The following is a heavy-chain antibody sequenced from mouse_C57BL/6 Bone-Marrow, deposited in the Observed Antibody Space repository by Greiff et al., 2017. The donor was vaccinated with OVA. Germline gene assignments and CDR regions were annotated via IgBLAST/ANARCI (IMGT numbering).Heavy chain of an antibody. V-gene: IGHV1-39*01. J-gene: IGHJ3*01. D-gene: IGHD4-1*01. Sequence: VHVKQSGPELVKPGASVKISCKASGYSFTDYNMNWVKQSNGKSLEWIGVINPNYGTTSYNQKFKGKATLTVDPSSSTAYMQLNSLTSEDSAVYYCAGNWDGGFAYWGQGTLVTVSA. CDR2: INPNYGTT. CDR1: GYSFTDYN. CDR3: AGNWDGGFAY.